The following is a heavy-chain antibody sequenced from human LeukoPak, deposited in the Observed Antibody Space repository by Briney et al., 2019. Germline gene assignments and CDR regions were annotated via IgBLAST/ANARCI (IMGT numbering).Heavy chain of an antibody. D-gene: IGHD4-17*01. V-gene: IGHV3-23*01. CDR3: TKDPNGDYVGAFDP. Sequence: PGGSLRLSCAASGFTFSSVAMTWVRQAPGKGLEWVSSITGSHGPIYNTDSVKGRFTISRDNSQNTLYLQMNSLRAEDTAVYYCTKDPNGDYVGAFDPWGQGTLVTVSS. J-gene: IGHJ5*02. CDR1: GFTFSSVA. CDR2: ITGSHGPI.